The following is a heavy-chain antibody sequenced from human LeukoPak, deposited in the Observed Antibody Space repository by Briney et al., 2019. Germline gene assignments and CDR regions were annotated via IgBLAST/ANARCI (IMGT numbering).Heavy chain of an antibody. CDR3: ARTQDRIAARS. D-gene: IGHD6-13*01. J-gene: IGHJ4*02. V-gene: IGHV5-51*01. CDR1: GYSFTSYW. CDR2: IYPRDSDT. Sequence: GESLKISCKGSGYSFTSYWIGWVRQMPGKGLEWMGVIYPRDSDTSYSPSFQGQVTISADKSINTAYLQWSSLKASDTAIYYCARTQDRIAARSWGQGTLVTVSS.